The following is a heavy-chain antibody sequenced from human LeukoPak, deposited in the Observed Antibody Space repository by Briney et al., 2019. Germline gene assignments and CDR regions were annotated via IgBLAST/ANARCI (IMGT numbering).Heavy chain of an antibody. CDR3: ARRQGRRGTVGPTILKGAFDI. J-gene: IGHJ3*02. D-gene: IGHD1-26*01. V-gene: IGHV3-48*01. CDR2: IDTTSSTI. CDR1: EFTFRTYS. Sequence: GSLRLSCAASEFTFRTYSMNWVRQAPGKGLEWVSYIDTTSSTIYYADSVKGRFTISRDNAKNSLYLQMNSLRAEDTAVYYCARRQGRRGTVGPTILKGAFDIWGQGTKVTVSS.